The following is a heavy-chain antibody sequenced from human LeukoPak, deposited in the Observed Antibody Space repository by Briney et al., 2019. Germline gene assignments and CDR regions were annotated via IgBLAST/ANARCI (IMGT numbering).Heavy chain of an antibody. CDR2: ISSSSSYI. D-gene: IGHD3-3*01. CDR1: GFTFSSYS. CDR3: ARGQTGITIFGVVVPRMDV. J-gene: IGHJ6*03. Sequence: GGSLRLSCAASGFTFSSYSMNWVRQAPGKGLEWVSSISSSSSYIYYADSVKGRFTISRDNAKKSLYLKMNSLRAEDTAVYYCARGQTGITIFGVVVPRMDVWGKGTTVTVSS. V-gene: IGHV3-21*01.